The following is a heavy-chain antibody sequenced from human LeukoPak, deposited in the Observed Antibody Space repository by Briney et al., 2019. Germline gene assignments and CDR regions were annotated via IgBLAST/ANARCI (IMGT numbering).Heavy chain of an antibody. CDR3: ARDPRGYNWNDVGYFDY. D-gene: IGHD1-1*01. J-gene: IGHJ4*02. CDR2: ISSSSSYI. CDR1: GFTFSSYS. Sequence: GGSLRLSCAASGFTFSSYSMNWVRQAPGKGPEWVSSISSSSSYIYYADSVKGRFTISRDNAKNSLYLQMNSLRAEDTAVYYCARDPRGYNWNDVGYFDYWGQGTLVTVSS. V-gene: IGHV3-21*01.